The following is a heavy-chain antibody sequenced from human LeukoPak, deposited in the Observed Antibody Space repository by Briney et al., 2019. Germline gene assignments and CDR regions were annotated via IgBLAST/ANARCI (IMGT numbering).Heavy chain of an antibody. J-gene: IGHJ6*02. CDR2: IYSGGST. Sequence: PGGSLRLSCAASGFTVSSNYMSWVRQAPGKGLEWVSVIYSGGSTYYADSVKGRFTISRDNSKNTLYLQMSSLKASDTAMYYCARRVAAAGPMKNYGMDVWGQGTTVTVSS. V-gene: IGHV3-66*04. CDR3: ARRVAAAGPMKNYGMDV. CDR1: GFTVSSNY. D-gene: IGHD6-13*01.